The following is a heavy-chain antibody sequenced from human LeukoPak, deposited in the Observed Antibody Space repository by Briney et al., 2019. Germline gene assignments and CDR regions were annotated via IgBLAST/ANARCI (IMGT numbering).Heavy chain of an antibody. Sequence: GASVKVSCKSSGYTFTSYDINWVRQATGQGLEWMGWMNPNNGKTGYAQKFQGRVTMTSNISISTAYMELRSLRSEDTAVYYCARGGPYQLLNYMDVWGKGTTVTVSS. CDR3: ARGGPYQLLNYMDV. V-gene: IGHV1-8*01. J-gene: IGHJ6*03. CDR2: MNPNNGKT. D-gene: IGHD2-2*01. CDR1: GYTFTSYD.